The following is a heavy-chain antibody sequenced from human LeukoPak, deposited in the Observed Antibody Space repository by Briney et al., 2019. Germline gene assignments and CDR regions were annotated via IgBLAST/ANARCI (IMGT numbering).Heavy chain of an antibody. CDR2: INPNSGGT. Sequence: GASVKVSCKASGYTFTGYYMHWVRQAPGHGLEWMGGINPNSGGTNYAQKFQGRVTMTRDTSISTAYMELSRLRSDDTAVYYCARDGGYCSSTSCPGDYWGQGTLVTVSS. CDR1: GYTFTGYY. V-gene: IGHV1-2*02. D-gene: IGHD2-2*01. J-gene: IGHJ4*02. CDR3: ARDGGYCSSTSCPGDY.